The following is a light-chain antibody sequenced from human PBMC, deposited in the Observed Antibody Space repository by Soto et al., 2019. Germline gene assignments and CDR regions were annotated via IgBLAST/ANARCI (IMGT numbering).Light chain of an antibody. CDR3: QQRYNWPPLT. V-gene: IGKV3-11*01. CDR2: EAS. J-gene: IGKJ4*01. CDR1: QSVGIH. Sequence: EVVLTQSPGTLSLSPGERATLSCRASQSVGIHLAWYQQKPGRAPRLLIYEASNRATGIPARFSGSGSGTDFVLTISSLGPEDFAVYYCQQRYNWPPLTFGGGTKVEIK.